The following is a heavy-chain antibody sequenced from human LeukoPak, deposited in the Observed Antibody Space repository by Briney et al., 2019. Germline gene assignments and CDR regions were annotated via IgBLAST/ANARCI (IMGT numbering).Heavy chain of an antibody. CDR3: ASIGDNAFDN. V-gene: IGHV4-59*01. CDR2: IYFRGTT. Sequence: SENLSLTYTESGGSTSSNYWSRIPQPPGKGLEWIGFIYFRGTTAFNPSLKSRVTILLDTSKKQFSLKLSSVTAADTAMYYCASIGDNAFDNWGQGTMVTVSS. D-gene: IGHD3-3*01. CDR1: GGSTSSNY. J-gene: IGHJ3*02.